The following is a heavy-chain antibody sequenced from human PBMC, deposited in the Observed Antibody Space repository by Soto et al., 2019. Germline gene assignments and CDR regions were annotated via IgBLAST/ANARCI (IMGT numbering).Heavy chain of an antibody. CDR2: ISSSSSSK. J-gene: IGHJ6*02. V-gene: IGHV3-21*01. CDR3: ARDRAADFGDYGVGMDV. CDR1: GFTFSRYS. D-gene: IGHD4-17*01. Sequence: GGSLRLSCAASGFTFSRYSMNWVRQAPGKGLEYVSSISSSSSSKYYADSVKGRFTISRDNAKNSLSLQMNSLRAEDTAVYYCARDRAADFGDYGVGMDVWGQGTTVTVSS.